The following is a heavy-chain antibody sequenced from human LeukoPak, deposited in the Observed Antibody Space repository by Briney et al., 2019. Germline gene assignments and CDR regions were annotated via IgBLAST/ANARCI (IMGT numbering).Heavy chain of an antibody. D-gene: IGHD3-10*01. CDR3: AISSGGY. Sequence: GRSLRLSCVASGFTFSNYGLHWVRQAPGKGLEWVAVISYHGNNQYYADSVKGRFTISRDNSKNTLYLQMNSLRAEDTAVYYCAISSGGYWGQGTLVTVSS. CDR1: GFTFSNYG. V-gene: IGHV3-30*03. CDR2: ISYHGNNQ. J-gene: IGHJ4*02.